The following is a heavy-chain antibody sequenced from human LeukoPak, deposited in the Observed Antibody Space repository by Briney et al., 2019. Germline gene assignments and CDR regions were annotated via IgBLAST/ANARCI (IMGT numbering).Heavy chain of an antibody. CDR3: ARFTGIYCSGTSCFPYYFDY. CDR1: GGSLSSDAYY. V-gene: IGHV4-30-4*01. Sequence: SETLSLTCTVSGGSLSSDAYYWSWIRQPPGKGLEWIGYIYHSGSTYYNPPLKSRTTISLDTSKNQFSLKLTSVTAADTAVYYCARFTGIYCSGTSCFPYYFDYWGQGTLVTVSS. J-gene: IGHJ4*02. CDR2: IYHSGST. D-gene: IGHD2-2*01.